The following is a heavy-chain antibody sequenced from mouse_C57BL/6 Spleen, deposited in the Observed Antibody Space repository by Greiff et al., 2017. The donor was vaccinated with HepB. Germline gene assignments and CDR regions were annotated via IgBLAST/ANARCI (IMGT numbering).Heavy chain of an antibody. Sequence: EVQLVESEGGLVQPGSSMKLSCTASGFTFSDYYMAWVRQVPEKGLEWVANINYDGSSTYYLDSLKSRFIISRDNAKNILYLQMSSLTSEDTATYYCARDYYAMDYWGQGTSVTVSS. CDR1: GFTFSDYY. V-gene: IGHV5-16*01. CDR2: INYDGSST. J-gene: IGHJ4*01. CDR3: ARDYYAMDY.